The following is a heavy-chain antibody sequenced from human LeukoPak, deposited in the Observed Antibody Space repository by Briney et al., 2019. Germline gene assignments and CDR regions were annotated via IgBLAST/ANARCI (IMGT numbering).Heavy chain of an antibody. CDR3: ARGSTSDWPFDH. D-gene: IGHD3-16*01. Sequence: GASVKVSCKASGYTFNKYTIHWVRQAPGQRLEWMGWTNVDNGNARYSQTFQARITITRDTTASTAYMELSSLTSKDTAVYFCARGSTSDWPFDHWGQGTLVTVSS. J-gene: IGHJ4*02. CDR2: TNVDNGNA. CDR1: GYTFNKYT. V-gene: IGHV1-3*01.